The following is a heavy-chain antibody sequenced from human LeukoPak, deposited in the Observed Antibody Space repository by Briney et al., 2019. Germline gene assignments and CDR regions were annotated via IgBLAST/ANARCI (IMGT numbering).Heavy chain of an antibody. CDR3: ARLSQSWLQSYYFDY. Sequence: SETLSLTCTVSGGSISSSSYYWGWISQPPGKGLEWIGSIYYSGSTYYNPSLKSRVTISVDTSKNQFSLKLSSVTAADTAVYYCARLSQSWLQSYYFDYWGQGTLVTVSS. V-gene: IGHV4-39*01. D-gene: IGHD5-24*01. CDR1: GGSISSSSYY. CDR2: IYYSGST. J-gene: IGHJ4*02.